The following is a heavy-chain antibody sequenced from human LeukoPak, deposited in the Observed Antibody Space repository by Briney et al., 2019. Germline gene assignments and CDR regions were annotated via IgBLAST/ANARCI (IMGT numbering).Heavy chain of an antibody. CDR3: AREEYCGGDCYSGFDY. V-gene: IGHV4-59*01. CDR2: IYYSGSS. Sequence: SETLSLTCTVSGGSISSYYWIWIRQPPGKGLEWIGYIYYSGSSNYNPSLKSRVTISIDTSKNQFSLKLSSVTAADTAVYYCAREEYCGGDCYSGFDYWGQGTLVTVSS. J-gene: IGHJ4*02. CDR1: GGSISSYY. D-gene: IGHD2-21*02.